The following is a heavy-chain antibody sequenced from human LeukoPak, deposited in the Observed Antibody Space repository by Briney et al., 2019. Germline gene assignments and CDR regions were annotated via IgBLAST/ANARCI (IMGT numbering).Heavy chain of an antibody. D-gene: IGHD3-10*01. CDR1: GFSFSSYR. CDR3: AREDYYGSGNYVAWGDAFDV. Sequence: GGSLRLSCEASGFSFSSYRMTWVRQAPGKGLEWVASIKQDGGEKYYVDSVKGRFTISRDNAKMSVYLQMDSLRAGDTAVYYCAREDYYGSGNYVAWGDAFDVWGQGTTVTVSS. V-gene: IGHV3-7*01. CDR2: IKQDGGEK. J-gene: IGHJ3*01.